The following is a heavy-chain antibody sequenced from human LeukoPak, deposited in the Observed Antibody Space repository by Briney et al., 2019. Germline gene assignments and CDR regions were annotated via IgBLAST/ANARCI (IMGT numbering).Heavy chain of an antibody. Sequence: GGSLRLSCAASGFTFSSYSMDWVRQAPGKGPEWVSSISSSSSYIYYADSVKGRFTISRDNAKNSLYLQMNSLRAEDTAVYYCAREGGYNYPPFDYWGQGTLVTVSS. V-gene: IGHV3-21*01. CDR2: ISSSSSYI. CDR1: GFTFSSYS. D-gene: IGHD5-24*01. J-gene: IGHJ4*02. CDR3: AREGGYNYPPFDY.